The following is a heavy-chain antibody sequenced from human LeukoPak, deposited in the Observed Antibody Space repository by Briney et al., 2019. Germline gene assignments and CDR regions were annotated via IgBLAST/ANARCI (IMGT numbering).Heavy chain of an antibody. CDR2: INHSGST. CDR3: ARGRRVGNYDFWSGYRTLPYFDY. D-gene: IGHD3-3*01. V-gene: IGHV4-34*01. Sequence: SETLSLTCAVYGGSLSGYYWSWIRQPPGEGLEWIGEINHSGSTNYNPSLKSRVTISVDTSKNQFSLKLSSVTAADTAVYYCARGRRVGNYDFWSGYRTLPYFDYWGQGTLVTVSS. CDR1: GGSLSGYY. J-gene: IGHJ4*02.